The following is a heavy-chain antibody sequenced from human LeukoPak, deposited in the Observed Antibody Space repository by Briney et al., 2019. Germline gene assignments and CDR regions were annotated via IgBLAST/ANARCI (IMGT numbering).Heavy chain of an antibody. Sequence: GESLKISCKGSGYSFTSYWICWVRQMPGKGLEWMVIIYPGDSDTRYSPSFQGQVTISADKSISTAYLQWSSLKASDTAMYYCASAGSSSDYYYFSAFDIWGQGTMVTVSS. V-gene: IGHV5-51*01. D-gene: IGHD3-22*01. J-gene: IGHJ3*02. CDR3: ASAGSSSDYYYFSAFDI. CDR1: GYSFTSYW. CDR2: IYPGDSDT.